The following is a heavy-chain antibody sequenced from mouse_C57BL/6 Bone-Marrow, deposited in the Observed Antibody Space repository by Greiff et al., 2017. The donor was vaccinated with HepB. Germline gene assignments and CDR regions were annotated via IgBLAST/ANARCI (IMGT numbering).Heavy chain of an antibody. CDR1: GFTFSSYG. D-gene: IGHD1-1*01. J-gene: IGHJ2*01. V-gene: IGHV5-6*02. CDR2: ISSGGSYT. Sequence: EVKLMESGGDLVKPGGSLKLSCAASGFTFSSYGMSWVRQTPDKRLEWVATISSGGSYTYYPDSVKGRFTISRDNAKNTLYLQMSSLKSEDTAMYYCARRDTTVACDYWGQGTTLTVSS. CDR3: ARRDTTVACDY.